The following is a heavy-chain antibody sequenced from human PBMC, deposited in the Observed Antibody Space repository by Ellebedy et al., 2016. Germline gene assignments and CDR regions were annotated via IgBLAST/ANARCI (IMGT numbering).Heavy chain of an antibody. J-gene: IGHJ2*01. V-gene: IGHV3-23*01. CDR1: GFTFKTYA. D-gene: IGHD2-21*01. CDR3: AKHETDGDYYFDL. Sequence: GESLKISCAASGFTFKTYATSWVRQAPGEGLEWVSTLSGSGPKTYYADSVQGRFTISRDNSKSTLYLQMNSLRAEDTAVYYCAKHETDGDYYFDLWGRGTLVTVSS. CDR2: LSGSGPKT.